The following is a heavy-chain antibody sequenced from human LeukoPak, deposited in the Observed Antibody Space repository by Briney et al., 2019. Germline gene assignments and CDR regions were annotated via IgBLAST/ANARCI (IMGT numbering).Heavy chain of an antibody. CDR2: INPAGSET. CDR3: ATFGLVAALDL. J-gene: IGHJ4*02. CDR1: GFSFKAYW. Sequence: GGSLRLSCAASGFSFKAYWMAWVRQAPGTGLEWVANINPAGSETFHVDPVKGRFSISRDHAKNLVYLQMNSLRAEDTAVYYCATFGLVAALDLWGQGTLVTVSS. D-gene: IGHD5-12*01. V-gene: IGHV3-7*01.